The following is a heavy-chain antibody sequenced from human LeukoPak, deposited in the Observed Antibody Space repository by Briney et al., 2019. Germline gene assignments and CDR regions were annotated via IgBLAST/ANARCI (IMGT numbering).Heavy chain of an antibody. CDR1: GFIFSSYW. Sequence: GGSLRLSCAASGFIFSSYWMSWVRQAPGKGLEWVANIKEDGSEKKCEDSVKGRFTISRDNAKNSLYLQMNSLRAEDTAVYYCARVQVSGIRPYGVDVWGQGTTVTVAS. V-gene: IGHV3-7*05. J-gene: IGHJ6*02. D-gene: IGHD2-15*01. CDR2: IKEDGSEK. CDR3: ARVQVSGIRPYGVDV.